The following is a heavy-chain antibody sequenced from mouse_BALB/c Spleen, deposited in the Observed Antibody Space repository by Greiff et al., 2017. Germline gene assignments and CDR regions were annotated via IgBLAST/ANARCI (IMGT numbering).Heavy chain of an antibody. CDR3: ARDEVRRGGFDY. V-gene: IGHV5-6*01. CDR2: ISSGGSYT. J-gene: IGHJ2*01. CDR1: GFTFSSYG. D-gene: IGHD2-14*01. Sequence: EVKLMESGGDLVKPGGSLKLSCAASGFTFSSYGMSWVRQTPDKRLEWVATISSGGSYTYYPDSVKGRFTISRDNAKNTLYLQMSSLKSEDTAMYYCARDEVRRGGFDYWGQGTTLTVSS.